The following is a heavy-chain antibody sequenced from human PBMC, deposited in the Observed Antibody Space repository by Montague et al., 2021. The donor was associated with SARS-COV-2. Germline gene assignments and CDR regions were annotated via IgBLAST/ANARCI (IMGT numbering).Heavy chain of an antibody. CDR3: ARGPKWSHYFDY. V-gene: IGHV4-59*01. CDR1: GGSLSSYY. CDR2: VYYNGNT. D-gene: IGHD2-15*01. J-gene: IGHJ4*02. Sequence: SETLSLTCNVSGGSLSSYYWSWIRQPPGKGLEWIGYVYYNGNTNXXPSLKSRIILSVGTSKNHFSLKVSSVTAADTAVYYCARGPKWSHYFDYWGQGTLVTVSS.